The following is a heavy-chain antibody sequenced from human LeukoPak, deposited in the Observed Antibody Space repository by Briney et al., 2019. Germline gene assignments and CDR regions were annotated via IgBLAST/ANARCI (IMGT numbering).Heavy chain of an antibody. CDR1: GFTFDDYT. CDR3: AKDGRDGYNYAFDI. J-gene: IGHJ3*02. Sequence: GGSLRLSCAASGFTFDDYTMHWVRQAPGKGLEWVSLISWDGSSTYYADSVKGRFTISRDNSKNSLYLQMNSLRPEDTALYYCAKDGRDGYNYAFDIWGQRTMVTVSS. V-gene: IGHV3-43*01. CDR2: ISWDGSST. D-gene: IGHD5-24*01.